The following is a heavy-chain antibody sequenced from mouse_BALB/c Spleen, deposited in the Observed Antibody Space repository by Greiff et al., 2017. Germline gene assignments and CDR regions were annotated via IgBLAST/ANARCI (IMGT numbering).Heavy chain of an antibody. CDR3: ARSVVGNYFDY. V-gene: IGHV1-69*02. Sequence: QVQLKQPGAELVKPGASVKLSCKASGYTFTSYWMHWVKQRPGQGLEWIGEIDPSDSYTNYNQKFKGKATLTVDKSSSTAYMQLSSLTSEDSAVYYCARSVVGNYFDYWGQGTTLTVSS. CDR1: GYTFTSYW. J-gene: IGHJ2*01. CDR2: IDPSDSYT. D-gene: IGHD1-1*01.